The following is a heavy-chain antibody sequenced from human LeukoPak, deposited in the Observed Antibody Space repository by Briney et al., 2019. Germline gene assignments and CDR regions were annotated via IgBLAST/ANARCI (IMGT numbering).Heavy chain of an antibody. CDR3: ARNVRGVFDY. CDR2: ISSSSSYI. CDR1: GFTFSSYS. V-gene: IGHV3-21*01. D-gene: IGHD3-10*01. Sequence: PGGSLRLSCAASGFTFSSYSMNWVRQAPGKGLEWVSSISSSSSYIYYADSVKGRFTISRDNAKNSLYLQMNSPRAEDTAVYYCARNVRGVFDYWGQGTLVTVSS. J-gene: IGHJ4*02.